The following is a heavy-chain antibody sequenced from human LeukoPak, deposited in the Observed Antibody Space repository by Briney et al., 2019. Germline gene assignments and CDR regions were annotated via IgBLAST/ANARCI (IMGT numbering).Heavy chain of an antibody. J-gene: IGHJ3*02. CDR3: ARTRITIFGVVTDAFDI. D-gene: IGHD3-3*01. V-gene: IGHV4-39*07. CDR2: INHSGST. Sequence: SETLSLTCTVSGGSISSSSYYWGWIRQPPGKGLEWIGEINHSGSTNYNPSLKSRVTISVDTSKNQFSLKLSSVTAADTAVYYCARTRITIFGVVTDAFDIWGQGTMVTVSS. CDR1: GGSISSSSYY.